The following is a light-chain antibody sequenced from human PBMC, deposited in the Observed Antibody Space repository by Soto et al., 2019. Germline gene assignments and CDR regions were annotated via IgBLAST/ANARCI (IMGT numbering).Light chain of an antibody. CDR1: QSVSST. J-gene: IGKJ5*01. Sequence: EIVMTQSPATLYVSPGERATLSCRAIQSVSSTLAWYQQKPGQAPRLLIYGASTRATGIPARFSGSGSGTEFTLTISSLQSEDFAVYYCQQYNNWPPFTFGQGTRLEIK. CDR3: QQYNNWPPFT. CDR2: GAS. V-gene: IGKV3-15*01.